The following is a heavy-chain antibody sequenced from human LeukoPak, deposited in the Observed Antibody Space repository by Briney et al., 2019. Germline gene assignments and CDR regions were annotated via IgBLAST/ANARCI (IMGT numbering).Heavy chain of an antibody. Sequence: SETLSLTCTVSGGSISSNSHFWDWIRQSPGKGLEWIGTIYYSGSTYYSPSLKSRVTMSVDTSKNQFSLKLSSVTAPDTAVYYCARHLEYISSWKGYYFDYWGQGTLVTVSS. CDR3: ARHLEYISSWKGYYFDY. CDR1: GGSISSNSHF. CDR2: IYYSGST. D-gene: IGHD6-13*01. J-gene: IGHJ4*02. V-gene: IGHV4-39*01.